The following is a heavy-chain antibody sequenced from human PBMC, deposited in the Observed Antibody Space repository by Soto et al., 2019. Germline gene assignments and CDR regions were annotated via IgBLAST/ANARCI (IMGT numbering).Heavy chain of an antibody. V-gene: IGHV3-30*18. D-gene: IGHD2-2*01. CDR3: ANWGRYWISNRCKYYYYMDV. CDR2: ISYDGSNK. Sequence: EGSLRLSCAASGFTFSSYGMHWVRQAPGKGLEWVAVISYDGSNKYYADSVKGRFTISRDNSKNTLYLQMNSLRAEDTAVYYCANWGRYWISNRCKYYYYMDVWGKGTTVTVS. J-gene: IGHJ6*03. CDR1: GFTFSSYG.